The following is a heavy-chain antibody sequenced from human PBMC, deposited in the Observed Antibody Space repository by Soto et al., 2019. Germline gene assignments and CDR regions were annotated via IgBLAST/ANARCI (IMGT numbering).Heavy chain of an antibody. D-gene: IGHD3-3*01. CDR3: ARGRVVLRFLEWFQSRYYFDY. V-gene: IGHV4-34*01. CDR1: GGSFSGYY. Sequence: QVQLQQWGAGLLKPSETLSLTCAVYGGSFSGYYWSWIRQPPGKGLEWIGEINHSGSNNYNPSLKSRVTISVDTSKNQFTLKLSSVSAADTAVYYCARGRVVLRFLEWFQSRYYFDYWGQGTLVTVSS. J-gene: IGHJ4*02. CDR2: INHSGSN.